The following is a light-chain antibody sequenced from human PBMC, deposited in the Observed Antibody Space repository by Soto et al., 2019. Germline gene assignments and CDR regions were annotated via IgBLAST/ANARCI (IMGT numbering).Light chain of an antibody. Sequence: EIVLTPSPATLSLSPGERATLSCRASQSVSSYLAWYQQKPGQAPRLLMYEASTRATDIPARFSGSGSGTDFTLTISSLEPEDFATYYCQQYNSYSGTFGQGTKVDI. V-gene: IGKV3-11*01. J-gene: IGKJ1*01. CDR2: EAS. CDR3: QQYNSYSGT. CDR1: QSVSSY.